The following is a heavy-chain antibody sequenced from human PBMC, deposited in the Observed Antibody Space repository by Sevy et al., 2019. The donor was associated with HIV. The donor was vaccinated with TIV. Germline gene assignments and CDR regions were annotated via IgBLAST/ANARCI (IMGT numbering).Heavy chain of an antibody. D-gene: IGHD3-10*01. CDR3: AKDYSAGITMVRGAYRARGDSFDY. CDR2: ISYDEAHK. Sequence: GGSLRLSCVTSGFTFRTSGMHWVRQSPGKGLEWVAVISYDEAHKNYADSVKGRFSISKDNSKNTLYLQMSSLRTEDSAVYYCAKDYSAGITMVRGAYRARGDSFDYWGQGTQVTISS. V-gene: IGHV3-30*18. CDR1: GFTFRTSG. J-gene: IGHJ4*02.